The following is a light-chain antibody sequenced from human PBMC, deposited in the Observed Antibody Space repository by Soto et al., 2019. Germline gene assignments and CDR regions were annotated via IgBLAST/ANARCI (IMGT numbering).Light chain of an antibody. Sequence: EIVLTQSPATLSLSPVESATLSCRASQSVSSYLAWYQQKPGQAPRLLIYDASNRAAGIPARFSGSGSGTDFTLTISSLEPEDFAVYYCQQYSKWPITFGQGTRLEIK. CDR3: QQYSKWPIT. CDR2: DAS. CDR1: QSVSSY. V-gene: IGKV3-11*01. J-gene: IGKJ5*01.